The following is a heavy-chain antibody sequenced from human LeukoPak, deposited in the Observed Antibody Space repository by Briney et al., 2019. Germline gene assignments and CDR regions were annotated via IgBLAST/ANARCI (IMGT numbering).Heavy chain of an antibody. V-gene: IGHV3-30*18. CDR2: ISYDGSNK. CDR1: GFTFSSYS. D-gene: IGHD2-2*01. J-gene: IGHJ4*02. Sequence: GGSLRLSCAASGFTFSSYSMNWVRQAPGKGLEWVAVISYDGSNKYYADSVKGRFTISRDNSKNTLYLQMNSLRAEDTAVYYCPNGLYCSSTSCYSYWGQGTLVTLSS. CDR3: PNGLYCSSTSCYSY.